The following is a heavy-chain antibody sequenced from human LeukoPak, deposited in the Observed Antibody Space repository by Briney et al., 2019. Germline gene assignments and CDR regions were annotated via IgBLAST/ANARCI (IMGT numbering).Heavy chain of an antibody. CDR1: GGSISSYY. D-gene: IGHD6-19*01. CDR3: ARGEVAGPFFDY. V-gene: IGHV4-59*01. Sequence: PSETLSLTCTVSGGSISSYYWSWLRQPPGKGLEWIGYIYYSGSTNYNPSLKSRVTISVDTSKNQFSLKLSSVTAADTAVYYCARGEVAGPFFDYCGQGTLVTVSS. CDR2: IYYSGST. J-gene: IGHJ4*02.